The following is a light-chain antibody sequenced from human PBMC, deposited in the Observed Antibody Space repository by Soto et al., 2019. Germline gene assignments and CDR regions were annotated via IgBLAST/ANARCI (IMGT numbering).Light chain of an antibody. Sequence: EIVMTQSPVTLSVSPGERVTLSCRASQSVSSNLAWYQQKPGQAPSLLLYGASTRATGIPARFSGSGSGTEFTLTISSLQSEDLAVYYCQQYNNWPPWTFGQGTKVDI. CDR3: QQYNNWPPWT. V-gene: IGKV3-15*01. CDR2: GAS. CDR1: QSVSSN. J-gene: IGKJ1*01.